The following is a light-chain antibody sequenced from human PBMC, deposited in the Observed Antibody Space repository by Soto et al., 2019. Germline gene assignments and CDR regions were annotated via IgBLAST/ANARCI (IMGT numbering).Light chain of an antibody. Sequence: QSVLTQPRSVSGSPGQSVTISCTGTSSDVGGYNYVSWYQQHPSKAPKLMIYDVSKRPSGVPDRFSGSKSGNTASLTISGLQAEDEADYYCCSYAGSTRVFGGGTKLTVL. V-gene: IGLV2-11*01. CDR3: CSYAGSTRV. CDR1: SSDVGGYNY. CDR2: DVS. J-gene: IGLJ2*01.